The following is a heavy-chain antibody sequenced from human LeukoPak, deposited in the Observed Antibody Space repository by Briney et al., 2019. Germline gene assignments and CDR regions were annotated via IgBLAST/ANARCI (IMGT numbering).Heavy chain of an antibody. D-gene: IGHD6-25*01. CDR1: GFTFSSYS. J-gene: IGHJ2*01. V-gene: IGHV3-21*01. Sequence: GGSLRLSCAASGFTFSSYSMNWVRQAPGKGLEWVSSISSSSSYIYYADSVKGRFTISRDNAKNSLYLQMNSLRAEDTAVYYCARGLTGYSSGFDLWGRGTLVTVSS. CDR3: ARGLTGYSSGFDL. CDR2: ISSSSSYI.